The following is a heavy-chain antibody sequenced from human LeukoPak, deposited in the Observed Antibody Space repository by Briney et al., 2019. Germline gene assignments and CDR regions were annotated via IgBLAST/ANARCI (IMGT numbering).Heavy chain of an antibody. CDR1: GYTFTSYY. D-gene: IGHD5-24*01. J-gene: IGHJ4*02. V-gene: IGHV1-46*01. CDR3: AREATTTGGFDY. Sequence: ASVKVSCKASGYTFTSYYMHWVRQAPGQGLEWMGIINPSGGSTSYAQKFQGRVTMTRDMSTSTVYMELSSLRSGDTAVYYCAREATTTGGFDYWGQGTLVTVSS. CDR2: INPSGGST.